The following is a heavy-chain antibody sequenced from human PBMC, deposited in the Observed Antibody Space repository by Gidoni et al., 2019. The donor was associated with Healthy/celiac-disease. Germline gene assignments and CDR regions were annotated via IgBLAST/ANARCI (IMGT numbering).Heavy chain of an antibody. D-gene: IGHD3-3*01. Sequence: EVQLVESGGGLVQPGGSLRLYCEASGFPFSSYAMHCVRQATGKGLEWVSAIGSAGETYYPGSVKGRFTITRENAKNSLYLQMNSLRAGDTAVYYCARSLRRGVVIGDEYYFDYWGQGTLVTVSS. J-gene: IGHJ4*02. V-gene: IGHV3-13*01. CDR2: IGSAGET. CDR3: ARSLRRGVVIGDEYYFDY. CDR1: GFPFSSYA.